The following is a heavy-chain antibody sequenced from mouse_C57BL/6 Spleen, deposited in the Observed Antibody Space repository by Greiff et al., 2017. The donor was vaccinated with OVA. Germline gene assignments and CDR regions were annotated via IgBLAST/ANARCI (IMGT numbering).Heavy chain of an antibody. J-gene: IGHJ2*01. D-gene: IGHD1-1*01. CDR3: TREVMTTVVAHFDY. Sequence: VQLQQSGAELVRPGASVTLSCKASGYTFTDYEMHWVKQTPVHGLEWIGAIDPESGGTAYNQKFKGKAILTADKSSSTAYMELRSLTSEDSAVYYCTREVMTTVVAHFDYWGQGTTLTVSS. CDR2: IDPESGGT. CDR1: GYTFTDYE. V-gene: IGHV1-15*01.